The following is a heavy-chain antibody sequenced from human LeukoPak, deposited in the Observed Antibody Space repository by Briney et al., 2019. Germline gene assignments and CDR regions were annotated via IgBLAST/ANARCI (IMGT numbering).Heavy chain of an antibody. Sequence: GGPLRLSCAASGFTFSSSWMSWVRQAPGKGLEWVANIKQDGSEKYYVGSVKGRFTISRDNAKNSLYLQMDSLRAEDTAVYYCARDGPYSTSSTHPPWGQGTLVTVSS. CDR1: GFTFSSSW. D-gene: IGHD6-6*01. J-gene: IGHJ5*02. CDR3: ARDGPYSTSSTHPP. V-gene: IGHV3-7*03. CDR2: IKQDGSEK.